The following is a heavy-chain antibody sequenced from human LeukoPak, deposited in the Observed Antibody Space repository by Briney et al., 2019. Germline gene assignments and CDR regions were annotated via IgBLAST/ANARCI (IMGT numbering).Heavy chain of an antibody. CDR2: IYYTGNT. J-gene: IGHJ4*02. CDR3: ARGYYDSSGYSNPFDY. CDR1: GASISSYY. Sequence: SETLSLTCTVSGASISSYYWSWIRHPPGKGLGWVGYIYYTGNTNYNLSLKSRVTVSVDTSKNQCSLRLTSVTAADTAVYYCARGYYDSSGYSNPFDYWGQGTLVTVSS. V-gene: IGHV4-59*01. D-gene: IGHD3-22*01.